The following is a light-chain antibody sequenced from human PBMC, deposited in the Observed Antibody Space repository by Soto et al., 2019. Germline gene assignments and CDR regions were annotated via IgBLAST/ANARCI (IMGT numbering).Light chain of an antibody. J-gene: IGKJ1*01. V-gene: IGKV4-1*01. CDR1: QSVLYSSNNKNY. Sequence: DIVMTQSPDSLAVSLGERATINCKSSQSVLYSSNNKNYLAWYQQKPGQPPKLLIYWASTRESGVPDRFSGSGSGKDFTLTISGLQAEDVAGYYCQQYYRPWTFGQGTKVEIK. CDR2: WAS. CDR3: QQYYRPWT.